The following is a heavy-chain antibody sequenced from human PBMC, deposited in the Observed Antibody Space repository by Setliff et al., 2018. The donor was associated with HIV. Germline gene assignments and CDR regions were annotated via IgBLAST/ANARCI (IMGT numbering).Heavy chain of an antibody. CDR2: ITDGGTT. D-gene: IGHD6-19*01. J-gene: IGHJ4*02. V-gene: IGHV3-15*01. CDR1: GFTFNNAW. CDR3: AMSPYSSGLFDY. Sequence: KPGGSLRLSCAASGFTFNNAWMSWVRQAPGKGPEWVGRITDGGTTEYAAPVRGRFSISRDDSKNTLDLQMNSLKIEDTAVYYCAMSPYSSGLFDYWGQGTLVTVSS.